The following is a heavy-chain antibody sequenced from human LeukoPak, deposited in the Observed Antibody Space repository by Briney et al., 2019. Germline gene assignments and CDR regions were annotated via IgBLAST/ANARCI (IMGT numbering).Heavy chain of an antibody. J-gene: IGHJ1*01. CDR2: ISGSDTYI. D-gene: IGHD6-19*01. Sequence: GGSLRLSCAASGFTFSSYTMVWVRQAPGKGLEWVSSISGSDTYIYYAASAKGRFSISRDNAKNSLYLHMDGLRAEDTAMYYCARVCDTSGCRYFQHWGQGTLVTVSS. CDR1: GFTFSSYT. CDR3: ARVCDTSGCRYFQH. V-gene: IGHV3-21*01.